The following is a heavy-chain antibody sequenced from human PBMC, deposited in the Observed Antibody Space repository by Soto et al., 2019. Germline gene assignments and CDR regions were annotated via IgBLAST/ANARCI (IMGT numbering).Heavy chain of an antibody. J-gene: IGHJ4*02. Sequence: EVQLLESGGRLVQPGWSLRLSCAASGFTFSSYAMNWVRQAPGKGLEWVSAISGSGRSTDYTNSVEGRFTISRDTAKNPLYLQMSRLRAEDTAVYYCAKAGGIAVPGSHLDYWGQGTLVTVSS. CDR2: ISGSGRST. V-gene: IGHV3-23*01. CDR3: AKAGGIAVPGSHLDY. D-gene: IGHD6-19*01. CDR1: GFTFSSYA.